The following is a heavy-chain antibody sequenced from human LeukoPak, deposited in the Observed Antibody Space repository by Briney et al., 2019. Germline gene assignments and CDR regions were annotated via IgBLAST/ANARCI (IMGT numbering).Heavy chain of an antibody. Sequence: PSETLSLTCTVSGYSISSGYYWGWIRQPPGKGLEWIGSIYHSGSTYYNPSLKSRVTISVDTSKNQFSLKLSSVTAADTAVYYCARGGGFSNWFDPWGQGTLVTVSS. CDR2: IYHSGST. CDR1: GYSISSGYY. CDR3: ARGGGFSNWFDP. V-gene: IGHV4-38-2*02. J-gene: IGHJ5*02. D-gene: IGHD3-16*01.